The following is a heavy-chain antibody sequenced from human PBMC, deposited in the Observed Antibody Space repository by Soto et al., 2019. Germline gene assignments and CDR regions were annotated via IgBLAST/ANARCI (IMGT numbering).Heavy chain of an antibody. CDR3: AKERSIAVAAAYFDY. CDR1: GFTFSSYA. Sequence: PGGSLRLSCAASGFTFSSYAMSWVRQDPGKGLEWVSAISGSGGSTYYADSVKGRFTISRDNSKNTLYLQMNSLRAEDTAVYYCAKERSIAVAAAYFDYWGQGTLVAVSS. J-gene: IGHJ4*02. V-gene: IGHV3-23*01. D-gene: IGHD6-19*01. CDR2: ISGSGGST.